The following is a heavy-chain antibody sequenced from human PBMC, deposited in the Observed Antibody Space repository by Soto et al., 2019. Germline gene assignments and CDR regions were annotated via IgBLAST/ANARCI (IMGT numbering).Heavy chain of an antibody. CDR1: GYTFTSYD. CDR3: ARGLGPNPSPVTIFGVVITYYYYYMDV. D-gene: IGHD3-3*01. CDR2: MNPNSGNT. V-gene: IGHV1-8*01. J-gene: IGHJ6*03. Sequence: ASVKVSCKASGYTFTSYDINWVRQATGQGLEWMGWMNPNSGNTGYAQKFQGRVTMTRNTSISTAYMELSSLRSEDTAVYYCARGLGPNPSPVTIFGVVITYYYYYMDVWGKGTTVTVSS.